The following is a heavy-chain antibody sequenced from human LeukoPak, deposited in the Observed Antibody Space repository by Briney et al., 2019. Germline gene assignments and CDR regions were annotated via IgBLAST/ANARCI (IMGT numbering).Heavy chain of an antibody. V-gene: IGHV4-4*07. J-gene: IGHJ4*02. CDR1: GGSISSYY. Sequence: SSETLSLTCSVSGGSISSYYWSWIRQPAGKGLEWIGRIYTSGSTNYNPSLKSRVTMSIDMSKNQFSLKLSSVTAADTAVYYCARRGSSWYFDYRGQGTLVTVSS. CDR2: IYTSGST. D-gene: IGHD6-13*01. CDR3: ARRGSSWYFDY.